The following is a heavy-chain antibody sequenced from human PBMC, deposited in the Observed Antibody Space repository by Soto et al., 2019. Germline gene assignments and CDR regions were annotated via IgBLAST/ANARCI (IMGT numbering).Heavy chain of an antibody. CDR2: IIPIFGTA. V-gene: IGHV1-69*13. CDR1: GGTFSSYA. Sequence: GASVKVSCKASGGTFSSYAISWVRQAPGQGLEWMGGIIPIFGTANYAQKFQGRVTITADESTSTAYMELSSLRSEDTAVYYCARDLGGITMVRGNWFDPWGQGTLVTVSS. J-gene: IGHJ5*02. D-gene: IGHD3-10*01. CDR3: ARDLGGITMVRGNWFDP.